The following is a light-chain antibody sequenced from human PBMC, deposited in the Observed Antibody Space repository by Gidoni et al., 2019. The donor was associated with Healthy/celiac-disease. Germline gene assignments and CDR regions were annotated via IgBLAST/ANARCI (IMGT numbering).Light chain of an antibody. J-gene: IGLJ1*01. Sequence: QSALTQPPSASGPPAQSVTISCTGTSSDVGGYNYASWYQQHPGKAPKLMIYEVSKRPSGVPDRFSGSKSGSTASLTVSGLQADDEADYYCSSYAGSNNLVFGTGTKVTVL. CDR3: SSYAGSNNLV. V-gene: IGLV2-8*01. CDR2: EVS. CDR1: SSDVGGYNY.